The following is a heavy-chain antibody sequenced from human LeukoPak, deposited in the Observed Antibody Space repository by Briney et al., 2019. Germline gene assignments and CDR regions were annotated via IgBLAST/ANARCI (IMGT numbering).Heavy chain of an antibody. CDR3: ARLSSRNWFDP. J-gene: IGHJ5*02. Sequence: SETLSLTCTVSGGSISSGGYYWSWIRQHPGKGLEWIGYIYYSGSTYYNPSLKSRVTISVDTSKNQFSLKLSSVTAADTAVYYCARLSSRNWFDPWGQGTLVTVSS. CDR2: IYYSGST. CDR1: GGSISSGGYY. V-gene: IGHV4-31*03.